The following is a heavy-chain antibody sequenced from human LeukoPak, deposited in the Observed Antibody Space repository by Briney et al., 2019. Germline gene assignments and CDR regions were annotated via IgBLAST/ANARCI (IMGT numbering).Heavy chain of an antibody. V-gene: IGHV4-59*01. CDR1: GGSISSYY. Sequence: KTSETLSLTCTVSGGSISSYYWSWIRQPPGKGLEWIGYIYYSGSTNYNPSLKSRVTISVDTSKNQFSLKLSSVTAADTAVYYCARHVGRYYYDSSGYFDPWGQGTLVTVSS. J-gene: IGHJ5*02. CDR2: IYYSGST. CDR3: ARHVGRYYYDSSGYFDP. D-gene: IGHD3-22*01.